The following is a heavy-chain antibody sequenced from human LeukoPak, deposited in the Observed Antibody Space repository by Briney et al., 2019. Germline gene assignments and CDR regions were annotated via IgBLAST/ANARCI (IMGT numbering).Heavy chain of an antibody. CDR3: SAFDV. CDR1: GYTFPNYD. V-gene: IGHV1-18*01. CDR2: ISGYTGDT. Sequence: ASVKVSCKTSGYTFPNYDIYWVRQAPGQGLECMGWISGYTGDTKYAQILQGRFTVTTDTSTSTAYYCARAGYCGDGGCRGGSAFDVWGQGTMVTVSS. J-gene: IGHJ3*01. D-gene: IGHD2-15*01.